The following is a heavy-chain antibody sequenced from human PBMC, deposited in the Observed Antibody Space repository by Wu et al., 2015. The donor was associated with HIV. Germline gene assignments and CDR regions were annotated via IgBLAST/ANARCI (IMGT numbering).Heavy chain of an antibody. D-gene: IGHD6-19*01. J-gene: IGHJ4*02. CDR1: GYTFTSYG. CDR2: ISAYNGNT. V-gene: IGHV1-18*01. CDR3: ASDFGYYSGSVY. Sequence: QVHLVQSGAEMKKPGASVKVSCKASGYTFTSYGISWVRQAPGQGLEWMGWISAYNGNTNYAQKLQGRVTITTDESTSTAYMEVSSLRSEDTAVYYCASDFGYYSGSVYWGQGTLVTVSS.